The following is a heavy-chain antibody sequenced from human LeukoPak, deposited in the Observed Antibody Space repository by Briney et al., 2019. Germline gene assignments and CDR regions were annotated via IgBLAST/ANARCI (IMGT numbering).Heavy chain of an antibody. CDR1: GGSISSGSYY. V-gene: IGHV4-61*02. CDR3: AGYDFWSGLDY. J-gene: IGHJ4*02. CDR2: IYTSGST. D-gene: IGHD3-3*01. Sequence: SQTLSLTCTVSGGSISSGSYYWSWIRQPAGKGLEWIGRIYTSGSTNYNPSLKSRVTISVDTSKTQFSLKLSSVTAADTAVYYCAGYDFWSGLDYWGQGTLVTVSS.